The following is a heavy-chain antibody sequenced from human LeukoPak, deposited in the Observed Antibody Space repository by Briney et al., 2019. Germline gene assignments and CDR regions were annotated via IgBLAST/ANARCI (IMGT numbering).Heavy chain of an antibody. CDR1: GGSISSYY. V-gene: IGHV4-59*08. CDR2: IYYSGST. Sequence: SETLSLTCTVSGGSISSYYWSWIRQPPGKGLEWIGYIYYSGSTNYNPSLKSRVTISVDTSKNQFSLKLSSVTAADTAVYYCARMGRWGTVTTAHAAFDIWGQGTMVTVSS. CDR3: ARMGRWGTVTTAHAAFDI. D-gene: IGHD4-17*01. J-gene: IGHJ3*02.